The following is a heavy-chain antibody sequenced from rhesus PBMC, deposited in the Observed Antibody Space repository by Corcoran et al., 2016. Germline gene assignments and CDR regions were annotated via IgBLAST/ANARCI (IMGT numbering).Heavy chain of an antibody. V-gene: IGHV4S7*01. D-gene: IGHD3-3*01. J-gene: IGHJ5-2*02. CDR1: GGSLRGGYV. CDR2: IYGSSWNT. CDR3: ARVGYNFWSGYNSLDV. Sequence: QVQLQESGPGLLKPSENMSLTCAVSGGSLRGGYVWGWIRPPPAQGWGGIGGIYGSSWNTYYNPSRKSLVTISTDTSKNQFSLNLSSGTAADTAVYYCARVGYNFWSGYNSLDVWGRGVLVTVSS.